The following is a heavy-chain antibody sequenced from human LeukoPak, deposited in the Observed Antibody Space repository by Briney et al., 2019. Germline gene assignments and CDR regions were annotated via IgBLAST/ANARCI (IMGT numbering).Heavy chain of an antibody. Sequence: GISGRGGSTHSEDSGKGRFTVSRDNSNNTLYLQMNSLRADDTAVYYCAKGVATTNYWYFDLWGRGTLVPVSS. CDR2: ISGRGGST. D-gene: IGHD5-12*01. V-gene: IGHV3-23*01. CDR3: AKGVATTNYWYFDL. J-gene: IGHJ2*01.